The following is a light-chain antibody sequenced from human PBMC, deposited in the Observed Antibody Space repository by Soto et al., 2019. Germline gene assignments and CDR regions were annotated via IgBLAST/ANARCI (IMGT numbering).Light chain of an antibody. V-gene: IGKV1-5*03. J-gene: IGKJ1*01. Sequence: DIQMTQSPSTLSASVGDRVTITCPASQSISMWLAWYQQKPGRAPKLLIYRSSNLETGVPSRFSGAGSGTEFTLTISSLQRDDLGTDFCQEYNSDSRIFGQGTKVQIK. CDR1: QSISMW. CDR2: RSS. CDR3: QEYNSDSRI.